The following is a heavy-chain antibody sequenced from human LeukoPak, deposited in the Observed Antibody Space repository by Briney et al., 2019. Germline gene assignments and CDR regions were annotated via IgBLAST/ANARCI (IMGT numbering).Heavy chain of an antibody. J-gene: IGHJ5*02. Sequence: SETLSLTCTVSGGSISSYCWSWIRQPPGKGLEWIGYIYYSGSTNYNPSLKSRVTISVDTSKNQFSLKLSSVTAADTAVYYCARVGGDFWSGYYTPAYNWFDPWGQGTLVTVSS. D-gene: IGHD3-3*01. V-gene: IGHV4-59*01. CDR1: GGSISSYC. CDR2: IYYSGST. CDR3: ARVGGDFWSGYYTPAYNWFDP.